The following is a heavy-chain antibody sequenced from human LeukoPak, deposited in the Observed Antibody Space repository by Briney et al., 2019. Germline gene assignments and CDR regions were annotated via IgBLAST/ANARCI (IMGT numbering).Heavy chain of an antibody. CDR1: GFTFSSFS. D-gene: IGHD4-17*01. J-gene: IGHJ4*02. V-gene: IGHV3-48*04. CDR3: ARVIGSYGDSAY. Sequence: GSLRLYCAASGFTFSSFSMNWVRQAPGKGLEWNSYITSSSSSTYYADSVKGRFTISRDNAKNSLYLQMNSLRAEDTAVYYCARVIGSYGDSAYWGQGTLVTVSS. CDR2: ITSSSSST.